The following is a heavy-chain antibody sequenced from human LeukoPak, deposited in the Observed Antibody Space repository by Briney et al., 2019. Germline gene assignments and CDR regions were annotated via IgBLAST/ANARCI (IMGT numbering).Heavy chain of an antibody. CDR1: GYTFTSYY. D-gene: IGHD3-22*01. CDR2: INPSGGST. CDR3: ARTYRCDSSGYYSLYY. J-gene: IGHJ4*02. V-gene: IGHV1-46*01. Sequence: ASVKVSCKASGYTFTSYYMHWVRQAPGQGLEWMGIINPSGGSTSHAQKFQGRVTMTRDTSTSTVYMELSSLRSEDTAVYYCARTYRCDSSGYYSLYYWGQGTLVTVSS.